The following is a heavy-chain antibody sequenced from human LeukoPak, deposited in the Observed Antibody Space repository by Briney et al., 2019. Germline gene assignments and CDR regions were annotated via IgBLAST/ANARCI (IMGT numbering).Heavy chain of an antibody. CDR1: GFTFDDYG. V-gene: IGHV3-20*04. CDR3: ARDRSMVRGVIGPFDY. D-gene: IGHD3-10*01. Sequence: TGGSLRLSCAASGFTFDDYGMSWVRQAPGKGLEWVSGINWNGGSTGYADSVKGRFTISRDNAKNSLYLQMNSLRAEDTALYYCARDRSMVRGVIGPFDYWGREPWSPSPQ. J-gene: IGHJ4*02. CDR2: INWNGGST.